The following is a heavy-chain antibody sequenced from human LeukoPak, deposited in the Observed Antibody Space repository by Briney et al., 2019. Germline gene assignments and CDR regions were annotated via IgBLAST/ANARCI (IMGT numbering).Heavy chain of an antibody. V-gene: IGHV3-48*03. J-gene: IGHJ4*02. CDR2: ISSGGRTI. CDR1: GFTFSSYE. Sequence: GGSLRLSCAASGFTFSSYEMNWVRQAPGKGLEWTSYISSGGRTIYYADSVKGRFTISRDNAKNSLSLQMNSLRAEDTAVYYCARFAGHGGVSYFDYWGQGTLVTVSS. D-gene: IGHD3-16*01. CDR3: ARFAGHGGVSYFDY.